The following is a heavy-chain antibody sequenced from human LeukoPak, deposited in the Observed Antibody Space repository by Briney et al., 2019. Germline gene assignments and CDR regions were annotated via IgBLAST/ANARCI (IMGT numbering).Heavy chain of an antibody. V-gene: IGHV3-23*01. CDR3: AKAGGWFGELLQTSADNWFDP. CDR2: ISGSGDNI. D-gene: IGHD3-10*01. J-gene: IGHJ5*02. Sequence: QPGGSLRLSCAASGFTFSSYGMSWVRQAPGKGLEWVSAISGSGDNIYYADSVKGRFTISRDNPKNTLYLQMNSLRAEDTAVYYCAKAGGWFGELLQTSADNWFDPWGQGTLVTVSS. CDR1: GFTFSSYG.